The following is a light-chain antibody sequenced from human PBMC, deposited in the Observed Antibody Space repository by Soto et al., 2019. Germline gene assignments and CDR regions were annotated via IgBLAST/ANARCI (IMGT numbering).Light chain of an antibody. CDR2: GNT. V-gene: IGLV1-40*01. CDR1: SSNIGARYD. CDR3: QSYDSSLSGSYVV. J-gene: IGLJ2*01. Sequence: QSVLTQPPSVSGAPGQRVTISCTGSSSNIGARYDVHWYQQLPGTAPKLLIYGNTNRPSGVPDRFSGSKSGTSASLAITGLQAEDEADYYCQSYDSSLSGSYVVFGGGTKLTVL.